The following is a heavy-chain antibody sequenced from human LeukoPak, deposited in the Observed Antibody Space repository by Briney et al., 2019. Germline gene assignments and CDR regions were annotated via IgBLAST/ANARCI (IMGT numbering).Heavy chain of an antibody. CDR3: GRARPGGGGYSYGSAPDY. Sequence: SETLSLTCTVSGGSISSCSYYWSWIRQPAGKGLEWIGRIYTSGSTNYNPSLKSRVTISVDTSKNQFSLKLSSVTAADTAVYYCGRARPGGGGYSYGSAPDYWGQGTLVTVSS. J-gene: IGHJ4*02. CDR1: GGSISSCSYY. V-gene: IGHV4-61*02. CDR2: IYTSGST. D-gene: IGHD5-18*01.